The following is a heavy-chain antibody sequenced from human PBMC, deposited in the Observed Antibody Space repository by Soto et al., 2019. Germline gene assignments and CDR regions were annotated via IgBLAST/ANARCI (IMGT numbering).Heavy chain of an antibody. CDR3: ARAGLWFGELLYDY. Sequence: SETLSLTCTVSGGSISSGPYSWGWIRQPPGQGLEWIVTFHYSGSTHYNPSLVSRVTISVETSKEQFSLRVNSVTAADTAVYYCARAGLWFGELLYDYWGQGTLVTVSS. D-gene: IGHD3-10*01. V-gene: IGHV4-39*01. CDR2: FHYSGST. CDR1: GGSISSGPYS. J-gene: IGHJ4*02.